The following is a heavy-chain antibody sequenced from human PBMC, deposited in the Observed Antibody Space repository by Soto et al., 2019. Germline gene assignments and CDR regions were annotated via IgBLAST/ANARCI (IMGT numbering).Heavy chain of an antibody. V-gene: IGHV3-66*01. CDR2: IYSGGST. J-gene: IGHJ4*02. CDR3: ASPTPQWLAFDY. D-gene: IGHD6-19*01. Sequence: EVQLVESGGGLVQPGGYLRLSCAASGFTVSSNYMSWVRQAPGKGLEWVSVIYSGGSTYYADSVKGRFTISRDNSKNTLYLQMNSLRAEDTAVYYCASPTPQWLAFDYWGQGTLVTVSS. CDR1: GFTVSSNY.